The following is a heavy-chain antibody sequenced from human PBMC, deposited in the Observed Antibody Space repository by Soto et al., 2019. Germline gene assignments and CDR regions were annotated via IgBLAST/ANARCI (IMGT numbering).Heavy chain of an antibody. CDR1: GGSFSGYY. V-gene: IGHV4-34*01. D-gene: IGHD3-10*01. Sequence: PSETLSLTCAVYGGSFSGYYWSWIRQPPGKGLEWIGEINHSGSTNYNPSLKSRVTISVDTSKNQFSLKLSSVTAADTAVYYCARGKGYYYGSGSKPLKRPLDYWGQGTLVTVSS. J-gene: IGHJ4*02. CDR2: INHSGST. CDR3: ARGKGYYYGSGSKPLKRPLDY.